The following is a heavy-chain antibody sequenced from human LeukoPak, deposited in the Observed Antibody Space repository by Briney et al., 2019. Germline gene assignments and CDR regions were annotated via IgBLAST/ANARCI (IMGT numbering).Heavy chain of an antibody. CDR2: INPNSGGT. CDR1: GYTFTGYY. CDR3: ARDLVAAPYYYYYYMDV. D-gene: IGHD2-15*01. J-gene: IGHJ6*03. V-gene: IGHV1-2*02. Sequence: ASVKVSCTASGYTFTGYYMHWVRQAPGQGLEWMGWINPNSGGTNYAQKFQGRVTMTRDTSISTAYMELSRLRSDDTAVYYCARDLVAAPYYYYYYMDVWGKGTTVTVSS.